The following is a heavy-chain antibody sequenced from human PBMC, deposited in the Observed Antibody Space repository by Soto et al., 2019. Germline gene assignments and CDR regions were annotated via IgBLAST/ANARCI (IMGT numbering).Heavy chain of an antibody. V-gene: IGHV1-8*01. CDR2: MNPNNGNT. CDR1: GYTFSSYD. CDR3: ARVNYYGSGRYEGYHYYNGVDV. J-gene: IGHJ6*02. D-gene: IGHD3-10*01. Sequence: QVQLVQSGAEVKKPGASVKVSCTASGYTFSSYDIHWVRQTTPQGLEGMGWMNPNNGNTGYAQKYQGRVSMTRDSSIRRAYMEVSSLRSEDTAVYFCARVNYYGSGRYEGYHYYNGVDVWGQGTTVTVSS.